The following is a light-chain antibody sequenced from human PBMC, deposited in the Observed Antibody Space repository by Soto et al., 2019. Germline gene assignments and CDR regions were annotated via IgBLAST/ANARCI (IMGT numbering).Light chain of an antibody. CDR3: AAWDDSLSVLV. V-gene: IGLV1-47*01. CDR1: SSNIGSNY. J-gene: IGLJ2*01. CDR2: RNN. Sequence: QSVLTQPPSASGTPGQRVTISCSGSSSNIGSNYVYWYQQLPGTAPKLLIYRNNQWPSGVPDRFSGSKSGTSASLAISGLRSEDEADYYCAAWDDSLSVLVFGGGTKVTVL.